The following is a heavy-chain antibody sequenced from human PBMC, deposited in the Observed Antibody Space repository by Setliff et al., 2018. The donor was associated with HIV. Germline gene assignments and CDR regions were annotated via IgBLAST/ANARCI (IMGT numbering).Heavy chain of an antibody. CDR2: IYSGGNT. V-gene: IGHV3-66*02. Sequence: AGGSLRLSCAASGFTVSSNYMSWVRQAPGKGLEWVSVIYSGGNTYYADSVKGRFTISRDNSKNTVYLQMNSLRAEDTAVYYCASRSVADRYYYYMDVWGKGTTVTVSS. CDR1: GFTVSSNY. J-gene: IGHJ6*03. D-gene: IGHD6-19*01. CDR3: ASRSVADRYYYYMDV.